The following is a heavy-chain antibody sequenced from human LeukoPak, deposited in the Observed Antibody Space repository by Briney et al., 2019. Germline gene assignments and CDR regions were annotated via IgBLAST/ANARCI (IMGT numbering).Heavy chain of an antibody. V-gene: IGHV3-66*01. CDR1: GFTVSSNY. D-gene: IGHD6-13*01. CDR2: IYSGGST. J-gene: IGHJ5*01. CDR3: ASNGYSSNWYDY. Sequence: PGRSLRLSGAASGFTVSSNYMSWVRQAPGKGLKWVSVIYSGGSTYYADSVKARFAISRDNSKNTVYLQMNSLRAEDTAVYYCASNGYSSNWYDYWGQGTLVTVFS.